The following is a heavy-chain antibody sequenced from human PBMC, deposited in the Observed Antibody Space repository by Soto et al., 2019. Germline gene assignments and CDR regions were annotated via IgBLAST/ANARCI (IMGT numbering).Heavy chain of an antibody. CDR3: ARDKIGPYYDDSSGYDNAFDI. D-gene: IGHD3-22*01. CDR2: IIPIFGTA. V-gene: IGHV1-69*13. Sequence: GASVKVSCKASGGTFSSYAISWVRQAPGQGLEWMGGIIPIFGTANYAQKFQGRVTITADESTSTAYMELSSLRSEDTAVYYCARDKIGPYYDDSSGYDNAFDIWGQGTMVTVSS. J-gene: IGHJ3*02. CDR1: GGTFSSYA.